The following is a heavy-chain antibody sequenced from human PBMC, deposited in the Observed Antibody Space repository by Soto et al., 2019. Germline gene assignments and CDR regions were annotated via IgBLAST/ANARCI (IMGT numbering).Heavy chain of an antibody. Sequence: SETLSLTCTVSCGSISSGDYYWSWIRQPPGKGLEWIGYIYYSGSTYYNPSLKSRVTISVDTSKNQFSLKLSSVTAADTAVYYCARDQAAAGSFNWFDPWGQGTLVTVSS. D-gene: IGHD6-13*01. CDR3: ARDQAAAGSFNWFDP. CDR2: IYYSGST. CDR1: CGSISSGDYY. V-gene: IGHV4-30-4*01. J-gene: IGHJ5*02.